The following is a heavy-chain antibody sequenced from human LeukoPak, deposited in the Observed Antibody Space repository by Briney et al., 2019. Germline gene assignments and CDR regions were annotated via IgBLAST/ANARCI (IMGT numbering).Heavy chain of an antibody. D-gene: IGHD2-15*01. Sequence: ASVKVSCKASGYTFTSYVISWVRQAPGQGLEWMGWISAYNGNTNYAQKLQGRVTMTTDTSTSTAYMELRSLRSDDTAVYYCARDDSDLGYCSGGSCSFDYWGQGTLLTVSS. CDR2: ISAYNGNT. CDR1: GYTFTSYV. CDR3: ARDDSDLGYCSGGSCSFDY. V-gene: IGHV1-18*01. J-gene: IGHJ4*02.